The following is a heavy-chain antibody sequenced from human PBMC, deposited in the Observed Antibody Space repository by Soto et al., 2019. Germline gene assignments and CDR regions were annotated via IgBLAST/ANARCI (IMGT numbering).Heavy chain of an antibody. Sequence: GGSLRLSCAASGFIFSSFGMHWVRQAPGKGLEWVAHIWYDGSNTYYADSVKGRFTISRDNSRNTLYLQMNSLRAEDTAVYHCVRDLLGSGGHFDYWGQGTPVTVS. J-gene: IGHJ4*02. CDR3: VRDLLGSGGHFDY. CDR1: GFIFSSFG. D-gene: IGHD7-27*01. V-gene: IGHV3-33*01. CDR2: IWYDGSNT.